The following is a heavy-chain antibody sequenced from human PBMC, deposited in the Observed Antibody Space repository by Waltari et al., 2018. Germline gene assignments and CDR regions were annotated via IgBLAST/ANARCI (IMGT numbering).Heavy chain of an antibody. CDR2: IPFDGSNE. D-gene: IGHD5-18*01. CDR3: VRDRGGSGYTYTPSFDI. Sequence: QVQLVESGGGVVQPGRSLRLSCAASGFTFSPYALHWVRQAPDKGLKWVAVIPFDGSNEYYIDSVKGRFTISRDNSKNTLYLQMNTLRAEDTAVYYCVRDRGGSGYTYTPSFDIWGQGTMVTVSS. V-gene: IGHV3-30-3*01. J-gene: IGHJ3*02. CDR1: GFTFSPYA.